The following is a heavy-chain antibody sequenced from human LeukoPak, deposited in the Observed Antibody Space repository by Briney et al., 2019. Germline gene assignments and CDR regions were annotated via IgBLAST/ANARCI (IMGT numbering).Heavy chain of an antibody. D-gene: IGHD3-9*01. CDR3: AREDILTGSAAY. J-gene: IGHJ4*02. V-gene: IGHV4-61*02. CDR1: GGSISSGSYY. Sequence: SQTLSLTCTVSGGSISSGSYYWSWIRQPAGEGLEWIGRIYTSGSTNYNPSLKSRVTISVDTSKNQFSLKLSSVTAADTAVYYCAREDILTGSAAYWGQGTLVTVSS. CDR2: IYTSGST.